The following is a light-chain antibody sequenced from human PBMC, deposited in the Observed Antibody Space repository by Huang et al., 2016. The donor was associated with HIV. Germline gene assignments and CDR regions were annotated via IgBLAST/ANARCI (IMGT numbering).Light chain of an antibody. CDR2: KAS. J-gene: IGKJ2*01. CDR1: QSINSW. V-gene: IGKV1-5*03. CDR3: QQYNSYPYT. Sequence: DIQMTQSPSTLSASVGDRVTIPCRASQSINSWLAWYQQKPGKAPKLLIYKASSLESGVPTRFSGSGSGPEFTLTISSLQPDDFATYYCQQYNSYPYTFGQGTKLEIK.